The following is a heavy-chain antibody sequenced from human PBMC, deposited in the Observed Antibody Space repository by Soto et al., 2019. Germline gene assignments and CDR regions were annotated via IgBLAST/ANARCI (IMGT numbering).Heavy chain of an antibody. CDR1: GFTFSSYG. CDR3: AKSGLAGGSSNYYYGMDV. CDR2: ISYDGSNK. Sequence: GGSLRLSCAASGFTFSSYGMHWVRQAPGKGLEWVAVISYDGSNKYYADSVKGRFTISRDNSKNTLYLQMNSLRAEDTAVYYCAKSGLAGGSSNYYYGMDVWGQGTTVTVSS. J-gene: IGHJ6*02. D-gene: IGHD1-26*01. V-gene: IGHV3-30*18.